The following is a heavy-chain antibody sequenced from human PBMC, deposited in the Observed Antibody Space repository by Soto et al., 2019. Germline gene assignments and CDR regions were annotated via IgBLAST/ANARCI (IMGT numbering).Heavy chain of an antibody. V-gene: IGHV1-58*01. CDR2: ITVGTGST. CDR3: AAGDSSGYYGG. CDR1: GFIFTSSS. J-gene: IGHJ4*01. Sequence: GASVKVSCKASGFIFTSSSVQWVRQARGQRLEWIGWITVGTGSTNYAQKFQERVTLTRDMSTSTAYMELSNLRSEGTALYYCAAGDSSGYYGGWGRGTQVTVSS. D-gene: IGHD3-22*01.